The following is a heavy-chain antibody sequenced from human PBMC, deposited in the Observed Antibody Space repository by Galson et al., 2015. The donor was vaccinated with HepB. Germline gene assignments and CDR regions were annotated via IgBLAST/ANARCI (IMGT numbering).Heavy chain of an antibody. V-gene: IGHV3-30-3*01. D-gene: IGHD1-26*01. CDR2: ISYDGSNK. Sequence: SLRLSCAASGFTFSSYAMHWVRQAPGKGLEWVAVISYDGSNKYYADSVKGRFTISRDNSKNTLYLQMNSLRAEDTAVYYCARDRKMLGATLDYWGQGTLVTVSS. CDR3: ARDRKMLGATLDY. J-gene: IGHJ4*02. CDR1: GFTFSSYA.